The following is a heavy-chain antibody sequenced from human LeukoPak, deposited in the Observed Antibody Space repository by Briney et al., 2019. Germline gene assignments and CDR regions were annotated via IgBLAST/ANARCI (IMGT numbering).Heavy chain of an antibody. CDR2: IYYSGST. J-gene: IGHJ4*02. Sequence: PETLSLTCTVSGGSISSSSYYWGWIRQPPGKGLEWIGSIYYSGSTYYNPSLKSRVTISVDTSKNQFSLKLSSVTAADTAVYYCARPPYGGNSGYFDYWGQGTLVTVSS. D-gene: IGHD4-23*01. CDR1: GGSISSSSYY. CDR3: ARPPYGGNSGYFDY. V-gene: IGHV4-39*01.